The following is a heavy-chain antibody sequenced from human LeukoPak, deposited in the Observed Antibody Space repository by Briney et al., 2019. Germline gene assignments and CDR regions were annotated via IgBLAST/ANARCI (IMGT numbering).Heavy chain of an antibody. CDR3: AREYQLLYAFDY. Sequence: GRSRRLSCAAYGFSLDDYAMEWDRQVQRGGMGWVSSISWNSSSIGYAASVKGRFTISRDNAKNSLYLQMNSLRAEDTALYYCAREYQLLYAFDYWGQGTLVTVSS. J-gene: IGHJ4*02. CDR2: ISWNSSSI. CDR1: GFSLDDYA. V-gene: IGHV3-9*01. D-gene: IGHD2-2*02.